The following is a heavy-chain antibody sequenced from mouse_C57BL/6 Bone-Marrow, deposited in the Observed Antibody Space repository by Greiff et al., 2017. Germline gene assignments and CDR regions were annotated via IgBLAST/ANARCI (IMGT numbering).Heavy chain of an antibody. CDR3: ARRGDGCPFAF. V-gene: IGHV5-6*02. CDR1: GFTFSSYG. J-gene: IGHJ3*01. D-gene: IGHD2-3*01. Sequence: EVMLVESGGDLVKPGGSLKLSCAASGFTFSSYGMNWVRQTPDKRLEWVATISSGGSYTNYQDSVKGRFTISRDKAKNTLYLRMSSLKSEDTAMYYCARRGDGCPFAFWGQGTLVTVSA. CDR2: ISSGGSYT.